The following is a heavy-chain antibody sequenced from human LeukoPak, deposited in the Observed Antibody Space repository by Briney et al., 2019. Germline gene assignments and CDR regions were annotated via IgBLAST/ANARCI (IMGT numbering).Heavy chain of an antibody. J-gene: IGHJ6*02. CDR2: INHSGRT. V-gene: IGHV4-34*01. CDR1: GGSFSGYY. CDR3: ARERKTYYYGSGSYGSYYGMDV. D-gene: IGHD3-10*01. Sequence: PSETLSLTCAVYGGSFSGYYWSWIRQPPGKGLEWIGEINHSGRTNYNPSLKSRVTISVDTSKNQFSLKLSSVTAADTAVYYCARERKTYYYGSGSYGSYYGMDVWGQGTTVTVSS.